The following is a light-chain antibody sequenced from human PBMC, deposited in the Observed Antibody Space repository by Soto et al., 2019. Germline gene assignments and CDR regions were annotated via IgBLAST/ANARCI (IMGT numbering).Light chain of an antibody. J-gene: IGKJ4*01. CDR3: QQYDNLHPRIT. CDR1: QDISNY. Sequence: DIQMTQSPSSLSASVGDRVTITCQASQDISNYLNWYQQKPGKAPKLLIYDASNLETGVPSRFSGSGSGTDFTFTISSLQPEDIATYYCQQYDNLHPRITFGGGTKVEIK. V-gene: IGKV1-33*01. CDR2: DAS.